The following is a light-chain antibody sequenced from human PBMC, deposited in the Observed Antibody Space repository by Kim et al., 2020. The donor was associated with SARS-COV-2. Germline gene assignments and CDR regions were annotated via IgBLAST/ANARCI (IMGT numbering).Light chain of an antibody. Sequence: DIVLTQSPATLSLSPGERATLSCRANQSISSYLAWYQHTSGQAPRLLIYDVSNRATGIPARFSGSYSGTDFTLTISSLEPEDFAVYYCQHRANWLWTFGQGTKVDIK. J-gene: IGKJ1*01. CDR1: QSISSY. CDR2: DVS. V-gene: IGKV3-11*01. CDR3: QHRANWLWT.